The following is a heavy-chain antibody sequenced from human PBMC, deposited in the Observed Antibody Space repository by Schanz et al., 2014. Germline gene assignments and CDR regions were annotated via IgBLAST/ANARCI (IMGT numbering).Heavy chain of an antibody. V-gene: IGHV3-48*01. CDR2: VSRSTPDI. CDR1: GFTFSSYS. Sequence: EVQLLESGGGLVQPGGSLRLSCTASGFTFSSYSMNWVRQAPGKGLEWVSYVSRSTPDIYYADSVKGRFTMSRDNFKGALYLQMSSLRAEDTAVYYCAKSLESCPGGRCSRGYFDYWGQGTLXTVSS. D-gene: IGHD2-8*02. CDR3: AKSLESCPGGRCSRGYFDY. J-gene: IGHJ4*02.